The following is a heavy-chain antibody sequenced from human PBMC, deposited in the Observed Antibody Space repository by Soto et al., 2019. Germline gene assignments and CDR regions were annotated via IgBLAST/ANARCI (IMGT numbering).Heavy chain of an antibody. CDR2: ITWNSGST. CDR3: ASGLTTSPHY. J-gene: IGHJ4*02. V-gene: IGHV3-9*01. D-gene: IGHD2-2*01. Sequence: PGGSLRLSCAASGFTFHESSMHWVRQAPGKGLEWVSSITWNSGSTIYADSVKGRFTISRDNGKKSLYLQMQSLRPEDTALYYCASGLTTSPHYWGQGSLVTVSS. CDR1: GFTFHESS.